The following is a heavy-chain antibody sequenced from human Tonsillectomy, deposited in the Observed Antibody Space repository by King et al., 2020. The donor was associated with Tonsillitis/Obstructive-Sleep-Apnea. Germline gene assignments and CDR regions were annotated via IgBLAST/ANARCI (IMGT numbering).Heavy chain of an antibody. J-gene: IGHJ6*03. V-gene: IGHV3-9*01. CDR1: GFFFDDYA. CDR2: ISWNSDTI. CDR3: AKAVGSTSSCYYYMDV. D-gene: IGHD2-2*01. Sequence: VQLVESGGGLVQPGRSLRLSCAASGFFFDDYAMHWVRQAPGKGLEWVSGISWNSDTIAYADSVKGRFTISRDNAKKSLYLHMNSLRPEDTALYYCAKAVGSTSSCYYYMDVWGKGTPVTVSS.